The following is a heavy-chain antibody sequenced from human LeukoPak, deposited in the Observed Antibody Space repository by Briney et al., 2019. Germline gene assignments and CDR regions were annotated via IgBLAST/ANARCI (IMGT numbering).Heavy chain of an antibody. CDR3: ARAPSPYSSGWYEPFDY. CDR2: ISSNGGST. D-gene: IGHD6-19*01. Sequence: GGSLRLSCAASGFTFSSYAMHWVRQAPGKGLEYVSAISSNGGSTYYANSVKGRFTISRDNSKNTLYLQMGSLRAEDMAVYYCARAPSPYSSGWYEPFDYWGQGTLVTVSP. CDR1: GFTFSSYA. J-gene: IGHJ4*02. V-gene: IGHV3-64*01.